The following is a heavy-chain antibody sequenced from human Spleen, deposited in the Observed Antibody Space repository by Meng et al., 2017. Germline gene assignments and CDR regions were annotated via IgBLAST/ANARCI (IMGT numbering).Heavy chain of an antibody. Sequence: ASVKVSCKASGYTFPDYWLHWVRRAPGQGLEWMGRINPKSGDTHYAQRFQGRVTMTGDTSISTAYMELSELRSDDTAVYYCATNSELHFSDWPPAFDIWGQGTMVTISS. CDR1: GYTFPDYW. V-gene: IGHV1-2*06. J-gene: IGHJ3*02. CDR3: ATNSELHFSDWPPAFDI. D-gene: IGHD3/OR15-3a*01. CDR2: INPKSGDT.